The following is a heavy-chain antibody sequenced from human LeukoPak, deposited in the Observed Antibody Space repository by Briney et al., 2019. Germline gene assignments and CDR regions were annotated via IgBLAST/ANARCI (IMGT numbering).Heavy chain of an antibody. CDR2: INHSGST. J-gene: IGHJ5*02. CDR3: ARRLTQYDCFDP. Sequence: SETLSLTCAVYGGSFSGYYWSWIRQPPGKGLEWIGEINHSGSTNYNPSLKSRVTISVDTSKNQFSLKLNSVTPEDTAVYYCARRLTQYDCFDPWSQGILVTVSS. V-gene: IGHV4-34*01. CDR1: GGSFSGYY. D-gene: IGHD2-2*01.